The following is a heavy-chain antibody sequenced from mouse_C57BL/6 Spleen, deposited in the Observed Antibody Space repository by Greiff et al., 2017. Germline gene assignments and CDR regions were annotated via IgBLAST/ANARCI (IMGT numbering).Heavy chain of an antibody. Sequence: QVQLQQSGPGLVQPSQSLSITCTVSGFSLTSYGVHWVRQSPGKGLEWLGVIWRGGSTDYNAAFMSRLSITKDNSKSQVFFKMNSLQAYDTAIYYCANSPLYSNYYARDYWGQGTSVTVSS. CDR1: GFSLTSYG. CDR2: IWRGGST. J-gene: IGHJ4*01. D-gene: IGHD2-5*01. CDR3: ANSPLYSNYYARDY. V-gene: IGHV2-5*01.